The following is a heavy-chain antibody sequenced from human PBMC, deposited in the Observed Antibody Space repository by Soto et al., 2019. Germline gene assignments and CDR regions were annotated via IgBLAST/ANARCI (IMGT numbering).Heavy chain of an antibody. CDR2: LSAYNGNT. J-gene: IGHJ6*02. CDR1: GYTLTRYY. D-gene: IGHD3-22*01. V-gene: IGHV1-18*04. Sequence: GASLKVSCKASGYTLTRYYMHWVRQPPVQGLEWMGWLSAYNGNTNYAQKLQGRVTMTTDTTTSTAYMELRSLRSDETAVYYCILVVTPEYYYGMDVWGQGTTVTVAS. CDR3: ILVVTPEYYYGMDV.